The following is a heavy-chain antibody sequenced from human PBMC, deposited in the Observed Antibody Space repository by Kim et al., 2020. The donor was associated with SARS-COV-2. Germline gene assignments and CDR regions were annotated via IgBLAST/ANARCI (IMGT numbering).Heavy chain of an antibody. CDR2: IIPIFGTA. CDR1: GGTFSSYA. J-gene: IGHJ4*02. V-gene: IGHV1-69*13. Sequence: SVTVSCKASGGTFSSYAISWVRQAPGQGLEWMGGIIPIFGTANYAQKFQGRVTITADESTSTAYMELSSLRSEDTAVYYCARAESIAALNYFDYWGQGTLVTVSS. CDR3: ARAESIAALNYFDY. D-gene: IGHD6-6*01.